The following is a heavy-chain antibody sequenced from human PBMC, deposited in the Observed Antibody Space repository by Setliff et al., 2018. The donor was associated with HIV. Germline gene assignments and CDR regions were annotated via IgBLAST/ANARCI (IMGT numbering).Heavy chain of an antibody. CDR1: GGSISSGSFY. J-gene: IGHJ4*02. CDR2: IYYDGST. CDR3: ASTDFGGDSGFDF. Sequence: PSETLSLTCTVSGGSISSGSFYWNWIRQLPGDVLEWIGYIYYDGSTFYNPSLKSRLTMSVDTSEGHFSLKLTSVTAADTAVYYCASTDFGGDSGFDFWGQGTRVTVSS. V-gene: IGHV4-31*03. D-gene: IGHD2-21*02.